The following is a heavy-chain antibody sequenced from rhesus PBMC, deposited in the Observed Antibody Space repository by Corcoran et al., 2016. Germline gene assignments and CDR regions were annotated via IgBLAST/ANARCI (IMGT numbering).Heavy chain of an antibody. CDR2: IDGNSAST. J-gene: IGHJ5-2*02. V-gene: IGHV4-73*01. CDR1: GGSISGYY. CDR3: ARVQRVQFVLEDSLDV. Sequence: QVKLQQWGEGLVKPSETLSLTCAVYGGSISGYYWSWLRQPPGKGLEWIGNIDGNSASTYYNPSLRNRVTIEKDTSKNQFSMKLGSVTAADTGVYYCARVQRVQFVLEDSLDVWGRGVLVTVSS. D-gene: IGHD5-24*01.